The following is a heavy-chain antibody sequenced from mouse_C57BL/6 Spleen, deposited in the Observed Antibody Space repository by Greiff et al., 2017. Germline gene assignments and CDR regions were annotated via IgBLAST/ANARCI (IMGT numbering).Heavy chain of an antibody. CDR2: IYPGDGDT. Sequence: VKLQESGAELVKPGASVKISCKASGYAFSSYWMNWVKQRPGKGLEWIGQIYPGDGDTNYNGKFKGKATLTADKSSSTAYMQLSSLTSEDSAVYFCARFTDYGSSYAMDYWGQGTSVTVSS. D-gene: IGHD1-1*01. J-gene: IGHJ4*01. V-gene: IGHV1-80*01. CDR3: ARFTDYGSSYAMDY. CDR1: GYAFSSYW.